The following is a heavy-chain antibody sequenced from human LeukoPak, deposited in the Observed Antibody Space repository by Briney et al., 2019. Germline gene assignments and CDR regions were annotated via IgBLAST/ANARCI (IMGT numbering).Heavy chain of an antibody. V-gene: IGHV4-39*01. CDR3: ARHLYGSDVFEI. D-gene: IGHD4-17*01. J-gene: IGHJ3*02. Sequence: SETLSLTCTVSGGSVSSSNFYWGWIRQPPGKALEWIGSIYYSGTTYYNPSLKSRVTISVDTSKNQFSLKLSSVPAPDTAVYYCARHLYGSDVFEIWGQGTMVTVSS. CDR1: GGSVSSSNFY. CDR2: IYYSGTT.